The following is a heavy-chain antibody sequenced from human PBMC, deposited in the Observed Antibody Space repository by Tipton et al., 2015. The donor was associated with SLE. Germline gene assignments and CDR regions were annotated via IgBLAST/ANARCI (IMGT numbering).Heavy chain of an antibody. D-gene: IGHD6-13*01. CDR3: ARSSSWFFDY. Sequence: SLRLSCAASGFTFSSHGMHWVRQAPGKGLEWVAVISHDGSKEYYADSVKGRFTISRDNAKNSLYLQMNSLRAEDTAVYYCARSSSWFFDYWGQGTLVTVSS. CDR1: GFTFSSHG. V-gene: IGHV3-30*03. CDR2: ISHDGSKE. J-gene: IGHJ4*02.